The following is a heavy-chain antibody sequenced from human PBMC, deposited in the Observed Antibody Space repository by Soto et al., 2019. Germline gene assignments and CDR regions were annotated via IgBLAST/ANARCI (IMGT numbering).Heavy chain of an antibody. J-gene: IGHJ5*02. CDR3: ASSTSPRDWFDP. CDR1: GFTFSDYY. V-gene: IGHV3-11*01. Sequence: GGSLRLSCAASGFTFSDYYMSWIRQAPGKGLEWVSYISGSGSTIYYADSVKGRFTISRDNAKNSLYLQMNSLRAEDTAVYYCASSTSPRDWFDPWGQGTLVTVSS. CDR2: ISGSGSTI. D-gene: IGHD2-2*01.